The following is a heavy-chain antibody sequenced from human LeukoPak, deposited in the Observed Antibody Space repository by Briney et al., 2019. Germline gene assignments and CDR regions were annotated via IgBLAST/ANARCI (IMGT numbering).Heavy chain of an antibody. CDR2: IKQDGSEK. CDR1: GFTFSSYW. J-gene: IGHJ6*02. V-gene: IGHV3-7*01. D-gene: IGHD3-3*01. CDR3: AKDRTIFGVVIPMDV. Sequence: GGSLRLSCAASGFTFSSYWMSWVRQAPGKGLEGVANIKQDGSEKYYVDSVKGRFTISRDNAKNSLYLQMNSLRAEDTAVYYCAKDRTIFGVVIPMDVWGQGTTVTVSS.